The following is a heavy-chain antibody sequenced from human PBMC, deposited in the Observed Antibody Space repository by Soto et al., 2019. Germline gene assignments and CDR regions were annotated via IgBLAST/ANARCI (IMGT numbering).Heavy chain of an antibody. CDR2: VHYSGSS. J-gene: IGHJ6*02. V-gene: IGHV4-59*07. Sequence: SYTLSLTCTVSGGSISNNYWSWIRQPPGKGLECIGYVHYSGSSNYTPSLKSRVTMSVDTSKNQFSLKLTSVTAADTAVYYVARSYTNTIFGVVTPYGMDVWGQGTTVTGSS. D-gene: IGHD3-3*01. CDR3: ARSYTNTIFGVVTPYGMDV. CDR1: GGSISNNY.